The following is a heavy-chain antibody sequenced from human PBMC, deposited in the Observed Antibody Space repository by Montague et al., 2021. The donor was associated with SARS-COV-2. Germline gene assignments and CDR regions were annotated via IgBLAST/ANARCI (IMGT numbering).Heavy chain of an antibody. CDR1: GFPFNSYA. CDR3: AKTHRYYNRNFDY. CDR2: IYSGGSST. D-gene: IGHD3-22*01. Sequence: SRRLSFAASGFPFNSYAMSWVRQAPGKGLEWVSIIYSGGSSTYYADSVKGRFTISRDNSKNTLYLQMNSMIAEDTAVYYCAKTHRYYNRNFDYWGQGTLVTVSS. J-gene: IGHJ4*02. V-gene: IGHV3-23*03.